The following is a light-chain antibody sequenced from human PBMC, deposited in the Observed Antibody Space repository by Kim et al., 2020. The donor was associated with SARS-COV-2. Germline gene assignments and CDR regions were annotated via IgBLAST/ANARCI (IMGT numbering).Light chain of an antibody. CDR3: QHRQT. Sequence: APGPASVEDRVTSTCRDTQYVPGGLAWCQQNPGRAPKLLISDASALDRGVPSRFRGSGSGTEFTLTISSLQPDDFASYYCQHRQTFGQGTKVDIK. V-gene: IGKV1-5*01. J-gene: IGKJ1*01. CDR2: DAS. CDR1: QYVPGG.